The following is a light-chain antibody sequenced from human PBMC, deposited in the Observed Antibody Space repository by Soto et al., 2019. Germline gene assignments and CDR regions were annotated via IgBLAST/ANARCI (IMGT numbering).Light chain of an antibody. Sequence: EIVMTQSPATLSVSPGEGATLSCRASEGVSSNLAWYQQKPGQAPSLLIYGAFTRATGIPARFSGTGSGTEFTLTISSLQSEDFALYYCQQYNDSPLTFGHGTKVDIK. CDR3: QQYNDSPLT. CDR2: GAF. J-gene: IGKJ1*01. V-gene: IGKV3-15*01. CDR1: EGVSSN.